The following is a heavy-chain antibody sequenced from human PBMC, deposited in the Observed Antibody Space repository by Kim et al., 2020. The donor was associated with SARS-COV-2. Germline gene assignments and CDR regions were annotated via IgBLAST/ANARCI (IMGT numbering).Heavy chain of an antibody. CDR2: ISGSGGST. Sequence: GGSLRLSCAASGFTFSSYAMSWVRQAPGKGLEWVSAISGSGGSTYYADSVKGRFTISRDNSKNTLYLQMNSLRAEDTAVYYCAICLLYGSGSPVDYWGQGTLVTVSS. D-gene: IGHD3-10*01. CDR3: AICLLYGSGSPVDY. V-gene: IGHV3-23*01. CDR1: GFTFSSYA. J-gene: IGHJ4*02.